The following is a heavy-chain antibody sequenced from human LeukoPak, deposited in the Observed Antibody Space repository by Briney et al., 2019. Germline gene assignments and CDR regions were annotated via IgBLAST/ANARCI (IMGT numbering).Heavy chain of an antibody. Sequence: SETLSLTCAVSGYSISSGYYWGWIRQPPGKGLEWIGSIYHSGSTYYNPSLKSRVTISVDTSENQFSLKLSSVTAADTAVYYCARVIRYFDWLLDYYFDYWGQGTLVTVSS. J-gene: IGHJ4*02. CDR1: GYSISSGYY. CDR3: ARVIRYFDWLLDYYFDY. CDR2: IYHSGST. D-gene: IGHD3-9*01. V-gene: IGHV4-38-2*01.